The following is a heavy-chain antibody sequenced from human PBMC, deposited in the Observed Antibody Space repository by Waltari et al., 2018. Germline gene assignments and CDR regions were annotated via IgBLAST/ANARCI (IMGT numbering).Heavy chain of an antibody. CDR1: GGSISSGSYY. CDR2: IYTSGST. Sequence: QVQLQESGPGLVKPSQTLSLTCTVSGGSISSGSYYWSWIRQPAGKGLEWIGRIYTSGSTNYNPSLKSRVTISVDTSKNQFSLKLSSVTAADTAVYYCARDARAYCGGDCWSFDYWGQGTLVTVSS. J-gene: IGHJ4*02. V-gene: IGHV4-61*02. CDR3: ARDARAYCGGDCWSFDY. D-gene: IGHD2-21*02.